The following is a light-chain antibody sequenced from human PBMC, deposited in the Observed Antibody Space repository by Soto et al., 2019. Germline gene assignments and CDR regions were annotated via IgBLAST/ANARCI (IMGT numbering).Light chain of an antibody. V-gene: IGLV1-47*01. CDR1: SSNIGSNY. CDR3: AAWDDSLSVVV. J-gene: IGLJ2*01. Sequence: QSVLTQPPSASGTPGQRVTISCSGSSSNIGSNYVYWYQQLPGTAPKLLLYRNNQRPSGGPDRFSGSKSGTSASLAISGLRSEGETDYYCAAWDDSLSVVVFGGGTKLTVL. CDR2: RNN.